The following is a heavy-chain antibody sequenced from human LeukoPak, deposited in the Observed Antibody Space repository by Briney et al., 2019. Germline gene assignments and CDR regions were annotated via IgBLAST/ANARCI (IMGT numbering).Heavy chain of an antibody. Sequence: GGSLRLSCAASGFTFSSYSMNWVRPAPGKRLEWVSPISSSSSYIYYADSVKGPFTISRDNAKNSLYLKMNSLRAQDTAVCDCERDLEGFGYWGQGTLVTVSS. CDR3: ERDLEGFGY. J-gene: IGHJ4*02. CDR1: GFTFSSYS. V-gene: IGHV3-21*01. CDR2: ISSSSSYI. D-gene: IGHD5-24*01.